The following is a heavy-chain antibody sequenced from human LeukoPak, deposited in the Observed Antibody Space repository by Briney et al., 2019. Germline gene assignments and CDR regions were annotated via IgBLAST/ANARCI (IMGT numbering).Heavy chain of an antibody. CDR3: AKDLYSSSWYRMDV. V-gene: IGHV3-23*01. D-gene: IGHD6-13*01. CDR1: GFTFSSYA. Sequence: GGSLRLSCAASGFTFSSYAMSWVRQAPGKGLEWVSAVSGSGGSTYYADSVKGRFTISRDNSKNTLYLQMNSLRAEDTAVYYCAKDLYSSSWYRMDVWGQGTTVTVSS. CDR2: VSGSGGST. J-gene: IGHJ6*02.